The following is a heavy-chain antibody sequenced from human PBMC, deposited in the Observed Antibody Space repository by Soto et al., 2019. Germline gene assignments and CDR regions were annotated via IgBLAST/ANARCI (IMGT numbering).Heavy chain of an antibody. CDR3: AREYYYEGRGYSWAYDI. Sequence: GGSLRLSCAASGFTFSSHAMHWVRQAPGKGLEWVAVIWYDGSNKYYADSVKGRFTISRDNSKSTMYLQMNSLRVEDTAVYYCAREYYYEGRGYSWAYDIWGQGTRVTVSS. CDR1: GFTFSSHA. V-gene: IGHV3-33*08. CDR2: IWYDGSNK. J-gene: IGHJ3*02. D-gene: IGHD3-22*01.